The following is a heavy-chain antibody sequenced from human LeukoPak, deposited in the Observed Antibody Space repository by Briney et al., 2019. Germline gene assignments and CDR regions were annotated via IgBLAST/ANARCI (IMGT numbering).Heavy chain of an antibody. Sequence: VASVKVSCKASGGTYSSYAISWVRQAPGQALEWMGGIIPIFGTANYAQKFQGRVTITADESTSTAYMELSSLRSEDTAVYYCARYCSSTSCPISDWGQGTLVTVSS. CDR1: GGTYSSYA. D-gene: IGHD2-2*01. CDR3: ARYCSSTSCPISD. V-gene: IGHV1-69*13. CDR2: IIPIFGTA. J-gene: IGHJ4*02.